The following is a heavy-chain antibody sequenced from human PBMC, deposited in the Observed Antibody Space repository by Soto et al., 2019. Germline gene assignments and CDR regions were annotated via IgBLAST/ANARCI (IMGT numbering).Heavy chain of an antibody. V-gene: IGHV5-51*01. CDR2: IYPGDSDT. Sequence: GESLKISCKGSGYSFTSYWIGWVRQMPGKGLEWMGIIYPGDSDTRYSPSFQGQVTISADKSISTAYLQWSSLKASDTAMYYCARHRPFGDYGDYYGMDVWAQGTTVTVSS. J-gene: IGHJ6*02. CDR3: ARHRPFGDYGDYYGMDV. D-gene: IGHD4-17*01. CDR1: GYSFTSYW.